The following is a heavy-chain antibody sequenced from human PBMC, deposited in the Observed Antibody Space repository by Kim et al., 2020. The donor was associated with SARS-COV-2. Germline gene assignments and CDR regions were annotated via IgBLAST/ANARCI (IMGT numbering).Heavy chain of an antibody. CDR3: ARVRRAFQDFWSGFTNDPYYYYGMDV. D-gene: IGHD3-3*01. J-gene: IGHJ6*02. CDR1: GFTFSSYS. Sequence: GGSLRLSCAASGFTFSSYSMNWVRQAPGKGLEWVSSISSSSSYIYYADSVKGRFTISRDNAKNSLYLQMNSLRAEDTAVYYCARVRRAFQDFWSGFTNDPYYYYGMDVWGQGTTVTVSS. CDR2: ISSSSSYI. V-gene: IGHV3-21*01.